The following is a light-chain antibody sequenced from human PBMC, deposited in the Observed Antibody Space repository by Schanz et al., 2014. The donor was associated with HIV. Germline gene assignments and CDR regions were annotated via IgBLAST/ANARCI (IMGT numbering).Light chain of an antibody. Sequence: QSVLTQPPSASGTPGQSVTISCSGGSSNIGSNSVYWYQQLPGTAPKLLIYKTSQRPSGVPDRFSGSKSGTSASLAISGLRSDDEAEFYCAAWDDSLSGWVFGGGTKLTVL. CDR1: SSNIGSNS. CDR2: KTS. V-gene: IGLV1-47*01. J-gene: IGLJ3*02. CDR3: AAWDDSLSGWV.